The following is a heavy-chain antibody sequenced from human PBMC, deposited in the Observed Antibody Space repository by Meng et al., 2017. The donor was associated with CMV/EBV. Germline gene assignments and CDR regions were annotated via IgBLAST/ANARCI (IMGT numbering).Heavy chain of an antibody. V-gene: IGHV3-21*01. CDR2: ISSSSSYI. CDR1: VLSFSAYY. Sequence: CAASVLSFSAYYMSWVRQAPGRGLDLVSSISSSSSYISYADSVKGRFTISRDNAKNSLYLQMNSLRAEDTAVYYCATCMTTVSTSDFWGQGTLVTVSS. J-gene: IGHJ4*02. CDR3: ATCMTTVSTSDF. D-gene: IGHD4-11*01.